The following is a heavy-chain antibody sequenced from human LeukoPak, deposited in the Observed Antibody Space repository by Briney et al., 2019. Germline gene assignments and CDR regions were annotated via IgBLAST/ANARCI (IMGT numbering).Heavy chain of an antibody. J-gene: IGHJ4*02. V-gene: IGHV1-2*02. CDR1: GYTFTYYY. CDR3: ARVERLDYGELFY. CDR2: LNPNTGGT. Sequence: ASVKVSCKASGYTFTYYYMHWVRQAPGQGVEWMGWLNPNTGGTKYAQKFQGRVTMTRDTSITTADMELSRLTSDDTAMYYCARVERLDYGELFYWGQGTLVTVSS. D-gene: IGHD4-17*01.